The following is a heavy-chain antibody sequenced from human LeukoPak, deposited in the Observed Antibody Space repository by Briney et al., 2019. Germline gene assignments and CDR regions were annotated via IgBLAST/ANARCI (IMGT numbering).Heavy chain of an antibody. J-gene: IGHJ6*03. CDR3: ARGGFNMVRGVIIPSSLYFYYMDI. Sequence: GGSLRLSCAASGFTFSAYSMNWVRQAPGKGLEWVSSITSGDFVYFADSLKGRFTISRDNGKSSLYLQMNSLRVEDTAVYYCARGGFNMVRGVIIPSSLYFYYMDIWGKGTTVTVSS. CDR2: ITSGDFV. CDR1: GFTFSAYS. V-gene: IGHV3-69-1*01. D-gene: IGHD3-10*01.